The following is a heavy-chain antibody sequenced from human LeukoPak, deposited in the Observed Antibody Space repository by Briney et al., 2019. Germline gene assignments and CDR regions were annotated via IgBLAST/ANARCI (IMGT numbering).Heavy chain of an antibody. CDR1: GGSISSYY. CDR3: ASHSSSSWYSTAFDI. V-gene: IGHV4-59*01. D-gene: IGHD6-13*01. Sequence: SETLSLTCTVSGGSISSYYWSWIRQPPGKGLEWIGYIYYSGSTNYNPSLKRRVTISVDMSKNQFSLKLSSVTAADTAVYYCASHSSSSWYSTAFDIWGQGTMVTVSS. CDR2: IYYSGST. J-gene: IGHJ3*02.